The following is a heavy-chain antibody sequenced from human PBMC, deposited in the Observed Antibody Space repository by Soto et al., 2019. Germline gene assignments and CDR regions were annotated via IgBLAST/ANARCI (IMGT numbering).Heavy chain of an antibody. CDR3: ARDSQRAFDV. D-gene: IGHD6-25*01. J-gene: IGHJ3*01. Sequence: GGSLRLSCAASGFTFSNYAMGWVRQAPGKGLVWVSRINTDGISTTYADSVKGRFTISRDNAKNTLYLQMNSLTADDTAVYYCARDSQRAFDVWGQGTMVTVSS. V-gene: IGHV3-74*01. CDR1: GFTFSNYA. CDR2: INTDGIST.